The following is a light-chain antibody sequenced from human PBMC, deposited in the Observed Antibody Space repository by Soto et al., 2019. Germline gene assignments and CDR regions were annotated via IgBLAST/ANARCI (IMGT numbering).Light chain of an antibody. Sequence: QSVLTQPPSVSGAPGQRLTISCTGSSSNIGADYDVHWYQQLPGTAPKLLIYANSNRPSGVPDRFSGSKSGNTAYLTISGLQVEDEAEYFCFSFTTTSTHVFGTGTKVTVL. CDR1: SSNIGADYD. CDR2: ANS. J-gene: IGLJ1*01. CDR3: FSFTTTSTHV. V-gene: IGLV1-40*01.